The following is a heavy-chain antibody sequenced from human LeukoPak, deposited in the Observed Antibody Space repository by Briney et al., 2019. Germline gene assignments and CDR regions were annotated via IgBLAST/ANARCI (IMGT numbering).Heavy chain of an antibody. Sequence: GGSLRLSCAASGFTFSSYSMNWVRQAPGKGLEWVSSISSSSGYVYYADSVKGRFTISRDNAKNSLYLQMNSLRAEDTAVYYCARDADSSSWSMYYYYGMDVWGQGTTVTVSS. D-gene: IGHD6-13*01. CDR2: ISSSSGYV. V-gene: IGHV3-21*01. J-gene: IGHJ6*02. CDR1: GFTFSSYS. CDR3: ARDADSSSWSMYYYYGMDV.